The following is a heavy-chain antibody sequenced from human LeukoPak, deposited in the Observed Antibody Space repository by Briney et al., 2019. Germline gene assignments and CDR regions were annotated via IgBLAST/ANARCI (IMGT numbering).Heavy chain of an antibody. J-gene: IGHJ4*02. Sequence: PWGSLRLSCAASGFTFSNAWMSWVRQAPGKGLEWVGRIKSKTDAGTTDYAAPVKGRFTLSRDDSKNTLYLQMNSLKTEDTAAYYCTTDDIRGVIYYWGQGTLVTVSS. D-gene: IGHD3-10*01. CDR1: GFTFSNAW. V-gene: IGHV3-15*01. CDR3: TTDDIRGVIYY. CDR2: IKSKTDAGTT.